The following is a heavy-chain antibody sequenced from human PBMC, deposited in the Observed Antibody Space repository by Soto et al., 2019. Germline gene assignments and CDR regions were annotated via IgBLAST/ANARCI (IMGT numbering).Heavy chain of an antibody. V-gene: IGHV1-69*13. J-gene: IGHJ4*02. Sequence: ASVKVSCKASGGSFAKSSINWVRQTPGQGLEWLGGFIPVYRTLNYAQKFQGRVTITADESTGTAYMTLSSLASDDTAVYYCATGVIWIGYFTVDSWGQGTRVTVSS. D-gene: IGHD3-3*01. CDR2: FIPVYRTL. CDR1: GGSFAKSS. CDR3: ATGVIWIGYFTVDS.